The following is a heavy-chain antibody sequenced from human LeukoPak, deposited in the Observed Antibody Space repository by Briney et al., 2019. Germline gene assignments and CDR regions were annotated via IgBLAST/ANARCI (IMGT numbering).Heavy chain of an antibody. CDR3: ARAAVGATTWTETAWFDP. Sequence: GASVKVSCKASGGTFSSYAISWVRQAPGQGLEWMGRIIPILGIANYAQKFQGRVTITADKSTSTAYMELSSLGSEDTAVYYCARAAVGATTWTETAWFDPWGQGTLVTVSS. D-gene: IGHD1-26*01. CDR2: IIPILGIA. CDR1: GGTFSSYA. V-gene: IGHV1-69*04. J-gene: IGHJ5*02.